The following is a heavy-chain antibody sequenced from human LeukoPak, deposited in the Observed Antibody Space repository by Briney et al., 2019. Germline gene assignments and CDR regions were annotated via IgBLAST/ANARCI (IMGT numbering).Heavy chain of an antibody. CDR3: ARSGIAAAGTDY. J-gene: IGHJ4*02. V-gene: IGHV1-2*02. CDR1: GYTFTAYY. D-gene: IGHD6-13*01. CDR2: INPNSGGT. Sequence: ASVTVSCKASGYTFTAYYMHWVRQAPGQGLEWMGWINPNSGGTNYAQKFQGRVTMTRDTSISTAYMELSRLRSDDTAVYYCARSGIAAAGTDYWGQGTLVTVSS.